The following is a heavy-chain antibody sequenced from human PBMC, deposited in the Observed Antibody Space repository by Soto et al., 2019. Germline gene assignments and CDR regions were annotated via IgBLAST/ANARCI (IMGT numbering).Heavy chain of an antibody. CDR3: ATHDGPAAAGQVLDF. D-gene: IGHD6-13*01. Sequence: GGALRLSCAASGFRFEDYAMHWVRQAPGKGLEWVSGIAWNSDIIGYADSVKGRFTISRDNGKNSLYLQMNILRAEDTAVYYCATHDGPAAAGQVLDFWGQGTLVTVSS. CDR1: GFRFEDYA. J-gene: IGHJ4*02. CDR2: IAWNSDII. V-gene: IGHV3-9*01.